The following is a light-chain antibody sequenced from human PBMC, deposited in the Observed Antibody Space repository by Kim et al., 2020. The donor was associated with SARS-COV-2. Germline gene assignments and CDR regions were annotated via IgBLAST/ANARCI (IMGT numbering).Light chain of an antibody. J-gene: IGLJ2*01. CDR2: QDT. CDR1: ELGDKF. V-gene: IGLV3-1*01. Sequence: VSPGQTATITCSGDELGDKFASWYQQKPGQAPVLVIYQDTKRPSGIPERFSGSNSGDTATLTISGTQAMDEADYYCQAWDSSTVVFGGGTQLTVL. CDR3: QAWDSSTVV.